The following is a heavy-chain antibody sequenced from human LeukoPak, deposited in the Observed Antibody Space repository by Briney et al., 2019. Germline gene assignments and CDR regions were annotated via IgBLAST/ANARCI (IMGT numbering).Heavy chain of an antibody. D-gene: IGHD5-18*01. CDR1: GYSFTNYW. CDR3: ARHGSYGYLTFDY. Sequence: GESLKISCKGSGYSFTNYWIGWVRQMPGKGLESMGIIYPGDSDTRYSPSFQGQVTISADKSISTAYLQWSSLKASDTAMYYCARHGSYGYLTFDYWGQGTLVIVSS. CDR2: IYPGDSDT. J-gene: IGHJ4*02. V-gene: IGHV5-51*01.